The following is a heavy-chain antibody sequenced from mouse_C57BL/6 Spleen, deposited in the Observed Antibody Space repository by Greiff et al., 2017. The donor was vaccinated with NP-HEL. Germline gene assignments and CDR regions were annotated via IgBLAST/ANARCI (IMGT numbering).Heavy chain of an antibody. J-gene: IGHJ4*01. CDR3: ASPWGMSYAMDY. V-gene: IGHV1-64*01. CDR2: IHPNSGST. Sequence: VQLQQPGAELVKPGASVKLSCKASGYTFTSYWMHWVKQRPGQGLEWIGMIHPNSGSTNYNEKFKSKATLTVDKSSSTAYMQLSSLTSEDSAVYYCASPWGMSYAMDYWGQGTSVTVSS. D-gene: IGHD4-1*01. CDR1: GYTFTSYW.